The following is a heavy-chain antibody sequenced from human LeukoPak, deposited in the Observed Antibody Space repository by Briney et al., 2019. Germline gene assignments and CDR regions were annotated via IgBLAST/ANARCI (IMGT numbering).Heavy chain of an antibody. V-gene: IGHV3-23*01. CDR3: TRHIIEGDVRANDY. CDR1: GFSFSNYA. D-gene: IGHD3-10*01. CDR2: VTGSGGGT. J-gene: IGHJ4*02. Sequence: HPGGSLRLSCAASGFSFSNYAMNWVRQAPGKGLEWVSGVTGSGGGTYYADSVKGRFTISRDNSKNTLNLQMNSLRAEDTAVYYCTRHIIEGDVRANDYWGQGTLVTVSS.